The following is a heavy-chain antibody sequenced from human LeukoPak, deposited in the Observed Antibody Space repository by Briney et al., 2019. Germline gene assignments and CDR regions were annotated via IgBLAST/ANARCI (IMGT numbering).Heavy chain of an antibody. CDR2: IIPIFGTA. CDR3: AREDDILTGDYRLDY. V-gene: IGHV1-69*05. CDR1: GGTFSSYA. D-gene: IGHD3-9*01. Sequence: SVKVSCKASGGTFSSYAISWVRQAPGQGLEWMGGIIPIFGTANYAQKFQGRVTITTDEFTSTAYMELSSLRSEDTAVYYCAREDDILTGDYRLDYWGQGTLVTVSS. J-gene: IGHJ4*02.